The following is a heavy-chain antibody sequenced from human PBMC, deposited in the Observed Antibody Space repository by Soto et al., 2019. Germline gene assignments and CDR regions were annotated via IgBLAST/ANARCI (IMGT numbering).Heavy chain of an antibody. CDR2: YDPEDGKI. D-gene: IGHD3-10*01. V-gene: IGHV1-24*01. Sequence: AGLKVFCRAACEFSIELSMLSVLHAAGERLEWMGGYDPEDGKIVYATKFQGRVSMIEDTSTDTGYMELSSLTSGDTAVYYCATCSHSSGCELFRNYFDPWGQGTLVTVSS. CDR1: CEFSIELS. CDR3: ATCSHSSGCELFRNYFDP. J-gene: IGHJ5*02.